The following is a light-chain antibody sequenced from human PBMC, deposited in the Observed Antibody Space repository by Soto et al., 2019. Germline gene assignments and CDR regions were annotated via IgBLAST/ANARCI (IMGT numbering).Light chain of an antibody. CDR1: RSNIGSNT. Sequence: QSVLTQPPSASGTPGQRVTISCSGSRSNIGSNTVNWYQQLPGSAPKLLIYSNNQRPSGVPDRFSGSKSGTSASLAISGLRSEDEADYYCAAWDDSLNGFYVFGTGTTLTVL. CDR3: AAWDDSLNGFYV. CDR2: SNN. J-gene: IGLJ1*01. V-gene: IGLV1-44*01.